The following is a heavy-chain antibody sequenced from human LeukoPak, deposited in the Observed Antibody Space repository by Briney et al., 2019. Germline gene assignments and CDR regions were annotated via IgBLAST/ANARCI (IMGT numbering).Heavy chain of an antibody. J-gene: IGHJ2*01. CDR1: GYSISGGYH. Sequence: SETLSLTCGVSGYSISGGYHWAWIRQSPGRGLEWLGSISHSGKSSYNSSLKSRVTISMDTSLNQFSLRLTSVTATDTAVYYCARDRAPPPTSCWYFDFWGRGALVTVSS. D-gene: IGHD2-2*01. CDR3: ARDRAPPPTSCWYFDF. CDR2: ISHSGKS. V-gene: IGHV4-38-2*02.